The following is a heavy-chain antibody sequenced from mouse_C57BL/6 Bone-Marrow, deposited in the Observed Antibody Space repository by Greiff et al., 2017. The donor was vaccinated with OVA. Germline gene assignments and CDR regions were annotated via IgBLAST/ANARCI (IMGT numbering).Heavy chain of an antibody. D-gene: IGHD1-1*01. CDR3: ARLYYGSSDWYFDV. CDR2: ILPGSGST. Sequence: QVQLQQSGAELMKPGASVKLSCKATGYTFTGYWIEWVKQRPGHGLEWIGEILPGSGSTNYNEKFKGKATFTADTSSNTAYMQRSSLTTEDSAIYYCARLYYGSSDWYFDVWGTGTTVTVSS. CDR1: GYTFTGYW. V-gene: IGHV1-9*01. J-gene: IGHJ1*03.